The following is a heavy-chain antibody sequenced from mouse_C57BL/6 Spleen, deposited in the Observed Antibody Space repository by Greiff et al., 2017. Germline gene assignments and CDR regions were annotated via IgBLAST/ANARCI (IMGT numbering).Heavy chain of an antibody. D-gene: IGHD1-1*01. V-gene: IGHV2-2*01. CDR1: GFSLTSYG. CDR3: ARMKDYGSSPYYFDD. Sequence: VQLQQSGPGLVQPSQSLSISCTVSGFSLTSYGVHWVRQSPGKGLEWLGVLRSGGSPDYTAAFISRLCISRDKSKSQVFFKMNRLQADDTAIYYYARMKDYGSSPYYFDDGGQGTTRTVSS. CDR2: LRSGGSP. J-gene: IGHJ2*01.